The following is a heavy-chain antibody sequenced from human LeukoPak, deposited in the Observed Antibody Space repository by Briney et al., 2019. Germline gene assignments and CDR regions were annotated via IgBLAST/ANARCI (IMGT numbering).Heavy chain of an antibody. D-gene: IGHD7-27*01. Sequence: SETLSLTCTVSGGSISSGGYYWSWIRQPPGKGLECIGTIYHSGSIYYNPSLKGRVTISVDTSKNQFSLKLNSLTAADTAVYYCARAIRTGLGIGSFDGWGQGTLVTVSS. CDR2: IYHSGSI. J-gene: IGHJ4*02. V-gene: IGHV4-39*07. CDR1: GGSISSGGYY. CDR3: ARAIRTGLGIGSFDG.